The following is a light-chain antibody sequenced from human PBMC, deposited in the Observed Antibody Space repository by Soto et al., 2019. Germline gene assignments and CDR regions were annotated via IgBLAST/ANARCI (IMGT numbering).Light chain of an antibody. CDR3: QQYNSYWT. J-gene: IGKJ1*01. Sequence: DIQMTQSPSTLSASEGDRFIMXXRASEDISRWLAWYQQKPGRAPKXLIYDASSLESGVPSRFSGSGSGSQFTLTISSLQPDDLATYYCQQYNSYWTFGPGTKVDIK. V-gene: IGKV1-5*01. CDR2: DAS. CDR1: EDISRW.